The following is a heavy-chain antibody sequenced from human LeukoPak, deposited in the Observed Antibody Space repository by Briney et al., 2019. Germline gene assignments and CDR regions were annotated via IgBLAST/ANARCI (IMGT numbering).Heavy chain of an antibody. CDR3: AGGPDN. V-gene: IGHV1-2*02. CDR2: IHANSGGT. J-gene: IGHJ4*02. Sequence: ASVKVSCKASGYAFNDYYMHWVRQAPGQGIEWMGWIHANSGGTNYAQKFQGRVTMTRDTSVSTAYMERNGLTSDDTAVYYCAGGPDNWGQGTLVTVSS. CDR1: GYAFNDYY.